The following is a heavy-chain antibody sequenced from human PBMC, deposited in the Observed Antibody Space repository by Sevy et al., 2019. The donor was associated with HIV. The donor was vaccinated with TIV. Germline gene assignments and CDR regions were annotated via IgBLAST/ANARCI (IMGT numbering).Heavy chain of an antibody. CDR2: ISSGSGFI. J-gene: IGHJ6*02. D-gene: IGHD3-3*01. V-gene: IGHV3-21*01. CDR1: EFTFSDYN. CDR3: ARDKTILEGRYGMDV. Sequence: GGSLRLSCAASEFTFSDYNTNWVRQAPGKGLEWVSFISSGSGFIYYADSVKGRFTISRDNAKNSLFLQMNSLRADDTAVYFCARDKTILEGRYGMDVWGQGTTVTVSS.